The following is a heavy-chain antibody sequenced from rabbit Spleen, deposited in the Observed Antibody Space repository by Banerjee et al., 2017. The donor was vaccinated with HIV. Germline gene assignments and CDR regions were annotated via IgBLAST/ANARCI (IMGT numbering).Heavy chain of an antibody. D-gene: IGHD8-1*01. J-gene: IGHJ3*01. Sequence: QSLEESGGDLVKPGASLTLTCTASGFSFSSNYYINWVRQAPGKGLEWITCIYAGTSGTTYYATWAKGRFTISKTSSTTVTLQMTSLTAADTATYFCARDYVGGSVLSRLDLWGPGTLVTVS. CDR2: IYAGTSGTT. CDR3: ARDYVGGSVLSRLDL. V-gene: IGHV1S40*01. CDR1: GFSFSSNYY.